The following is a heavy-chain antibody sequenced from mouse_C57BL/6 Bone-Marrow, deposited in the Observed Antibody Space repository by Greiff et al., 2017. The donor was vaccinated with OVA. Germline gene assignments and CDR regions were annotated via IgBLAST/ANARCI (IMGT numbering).Heavy chain of an antibody. CDR2: IYPGDGDT. CDR3: ARVGCYYGSSYYFDY. J-gene: IGHJ2*01. CDR1: GYAFSSYW. D-gene: IGHD1-1*01. Sequence: QVQLQQSGAELVKPGASVKISCKASGYAFSSYWMNWVKQRPGKGLEWIGQIYPGDGDTNYNGKFKGKATLTADKSSSTAYMQLSSLTSEDSAVYFCARVGCYYGSSYYFDYWGQGTTLTVSS. V-gene: IGHV1-80*01.